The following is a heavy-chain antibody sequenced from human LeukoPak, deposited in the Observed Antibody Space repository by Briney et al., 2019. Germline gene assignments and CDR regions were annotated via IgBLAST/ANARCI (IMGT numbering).Heavy chain of an antibody. J-gene: IGHJ4*03. Sequence: PGGSLRLSCAASGFIFSNYWMSWVRQAPGKGLEWVANIKQDGSEKHYVDSMKGRFTTSRDNAKHSVYLQMNSLRAEDTAIYYCARIGYSSSCFDYWGQGTLVTVSS. CDR1: GFIFSNYW. V-gene: IGHV3-7*01. CDR2: IKQDGSEK. D-gene: IGHD6-13*01. CDR3: ARIGYSSSCFDY.